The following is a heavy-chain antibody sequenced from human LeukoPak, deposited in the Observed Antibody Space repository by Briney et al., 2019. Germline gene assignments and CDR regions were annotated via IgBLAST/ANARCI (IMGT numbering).Heavy chain of an antibody. CDR2: ISYDGSNK. CDR3: AKDYSAFDF. J-gene: IGHJ4*02. D-gene: IGHD5-18*01. CDR1: GFTSSSYA. Sequence: GRSLRLSCAASGFTSSSYAMHWVRQAPGKGLEWVAVISYDGSNKYYADSVKARFTVSRDNSKNILYLQMHSLTVEDTAIYFCAKDYSAFDFWGQGTLVTVSS. V-gene: IGHV3-30-3*01.